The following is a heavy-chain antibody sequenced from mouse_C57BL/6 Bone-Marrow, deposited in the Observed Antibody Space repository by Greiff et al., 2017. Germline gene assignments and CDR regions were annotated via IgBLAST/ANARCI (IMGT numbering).Heavy chain of an antibody. J-gene: IGHJ4*01. CDR2: ISSGGSYT. V-gene: IGHV5-6*02. CDR3: ARRDYGSFYYAMDY. D-gene: IGHD1-1*01. CDR1: GFTFSSYG. Sequence: EVKLMESGGDLVKPGGSLKLSCAASGFTFSSYGMSWVRQTPDKRLEWVATISSGGSYTYYPDSVKGRFTISRDNAKNTLYLQMSSLKSEDTAMYYCARRDYGSFYYAMDYWGQGTSVTVSS.